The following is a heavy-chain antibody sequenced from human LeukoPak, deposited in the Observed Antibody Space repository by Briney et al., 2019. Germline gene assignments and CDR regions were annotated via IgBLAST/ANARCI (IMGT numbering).Heavy chain of an antibody. D-gene: IGHD2-2*01. V-gene: IGHV3-30-3*01. CDR3: ARKTQFQLFRFYYYYMDV. J-gene: IGHJ6*03. CDR2: ISYDGSNK. Sequence: PGRSLRLSCAASGFTFSSYAMHWVRQAPGKGLEWVAVISYDGSNKYYADSVKGRFTISRDNSKNTLYLQMNSLRAEDTAVYYCARKTQFQLFRFYYYYMDVWGKGTTVTVSS. CDR1: GFTFSSYA.